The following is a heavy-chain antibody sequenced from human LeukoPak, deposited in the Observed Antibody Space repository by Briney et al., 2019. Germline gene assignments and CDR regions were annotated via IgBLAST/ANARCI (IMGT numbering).Heavy chain of an antibody. D-gene: IGHD6-25*01. CDR2: ISGYNGDT. CDR1: GYTFTSYG. Sequence: ASVKVSCKASGYTFTSYGINWVRQAPGQGLEWMGWISGYNGDTKYAQKSEGRLTLTTDTATSTVYMELRNLRSDDTAVYYCARGLDAAAGLANFDYWGQGTLVTVSS. CDR3: ARGLDAAAGLANFDY. J-gene: IGHJ4*02. V-gene: IGHV1-18*01.